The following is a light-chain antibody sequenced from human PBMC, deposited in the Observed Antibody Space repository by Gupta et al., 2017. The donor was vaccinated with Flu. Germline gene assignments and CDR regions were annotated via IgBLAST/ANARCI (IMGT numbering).Light chain of an antibody. J-gene: IGLJ3*02. V-gene: IGLV1-40*01. Sequence: QSVLTQPPSVSGAPGQRLTISCTWTSSNFGAGYDVHWYQQLPGTAPKLLIYGNNHRPSGVPDRFSGSKSGTSASLAITGLQAEDEAHYYCQSYDSSLSGSVFGGGTKLTVL. CDR2: GNN. CDR3: QSYDSSLSGSV. CDR1: SSNFGAGYD.